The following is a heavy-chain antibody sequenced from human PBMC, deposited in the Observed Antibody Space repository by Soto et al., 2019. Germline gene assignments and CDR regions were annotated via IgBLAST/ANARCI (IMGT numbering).Heavy chain of an antibody. D-gene: IGHD3-10*01. CDR2: IKPHSGDT. CDR1: GCSFTAYY. CDR3: ARYLDASGSYYTDY. V-gene: IGHV1-2*02. Sequence: ASVKVSFKGSGCSFTAYYIHWVRQAPGQGLECMGWIKPHSGDTGYTQKFQGRVTMTRDTSISTAYMELSSLRYDATAVYYCARYLDASGSYYTDYWGQGTLVTVSS. J-gene: IGHJ4*02.